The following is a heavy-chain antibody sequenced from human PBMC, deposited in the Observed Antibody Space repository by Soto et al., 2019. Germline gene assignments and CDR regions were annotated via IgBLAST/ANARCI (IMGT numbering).Heavy chain of an antibody. Sequence: QVQLQQWGAGLLKPSETLSLTCAVYGGSFSGYYWSWIRQPPGKGLEWNGEINHSGSTNYNPSLKSRVTISVDTSKNQFSLKLSSVTAADTAVYYCASPSQPTKRVRSQYFQHWGQGTLVTVSS. V-gene: IGHV4-34*01. CDR1: GGSFSGYY. CDR2: INHSGST. J-gene: IGHJ1*01. D-gene: IGHD4-17*01. CDR3: ASPSQPTKRVRSQYFQH.